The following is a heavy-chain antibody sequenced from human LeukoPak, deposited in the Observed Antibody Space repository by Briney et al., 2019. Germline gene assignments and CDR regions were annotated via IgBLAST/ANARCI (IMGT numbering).Heavy chain of an antibody. V-gene: IGHV5-51*01. D-gene: IGHD2-2*03. CDR1: GYSFPTYW. CDR3: ARPPSRGYSSSFEY. J-gene: IGHJ4*02. Sequence: GESLKISCQGSGYSFPTYWIAWGRPMPGKGLEWMGIIYPDESNIRYSPSFQGQVTISADKSINTAYLQWSSLKASDTAMYYCARPPSRGYSSSFEYWGQGTLVTVSS. CDR2: IYPDESNI.